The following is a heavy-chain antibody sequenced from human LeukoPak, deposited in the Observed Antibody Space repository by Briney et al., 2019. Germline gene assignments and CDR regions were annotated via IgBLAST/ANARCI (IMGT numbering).Heavy chain of an antibody. V-gene: IGHV4-59*01. Sequence: PSETLSLTCTVSGGSISSYYWSWIRQPPGKGLERIGYIYYSGSTNYNPSLKSRVTISVDTSKNQFSLKLSSVTAADTAVYYCARLGYCSGGSCLTFDYWGQGTLVTVSS. CDR1: GGSISSYY. D-gene: IGHD2-15*01. J-gene: IGHJ4*02. CDR3: ARLGYCSGGSCLTFDY. CDR2: IYYSGST.